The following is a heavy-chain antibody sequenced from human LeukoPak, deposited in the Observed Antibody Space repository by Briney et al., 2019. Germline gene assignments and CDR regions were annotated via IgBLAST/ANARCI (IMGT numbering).Heavy chain of an antibody. D-gene: IGHD4-23*01. Sequence: LTGGSLRLSCAASGFTLSSCDLHWVSQAPGKGLEWVAFISYDGRKKYYADSVKGRFTISRDNSKNTVSLQMSSLRAEDRAVYFCARDPFSTVVASPIDYWVQGTLVTVSS. CDR2: ISYDGRKK. CDR3: ARDPFSTVVASPIDY. V-gene: IGHV3-30*04. J-gene: IGHJ4*01. CDR1: GFTLSSCD.